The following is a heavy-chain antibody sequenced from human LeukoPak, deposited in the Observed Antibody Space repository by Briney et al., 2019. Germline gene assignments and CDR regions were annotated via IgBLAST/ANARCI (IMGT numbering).Heavy chain of an antibody. J-gene: IGHJ6*02. D-gene: IGHD3-3*01. V-gene: IGHV1-69*13. CDR3: ARGPRNFWSGFHYYYGMDV. CDR2: IIPIFGTA. Sequence: ASVKVSCKASGGTSSSYAISWVRQAPGQGLEWMGGIIPIFGTANYAQKFQGRVTITADESTSTAYMELSSPRSEDTAVYYCARGPRNFWSGFHYYYGMDVWGQGTTVTVSS. CDR1: GGTSSSYA.